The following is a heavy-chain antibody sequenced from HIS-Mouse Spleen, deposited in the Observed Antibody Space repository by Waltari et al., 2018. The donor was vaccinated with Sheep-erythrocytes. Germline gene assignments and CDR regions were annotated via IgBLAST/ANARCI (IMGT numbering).Heavy chain of an antibody. CDR2: INHSGST. V-gene: IGHV4-34*01. J-gene: IGHJ5*02. D-gene: IGHD6-6*01. CDR1: GGSFSGYY. CDR3: ARALSIAARPNWFDP. Sequence: AGLLKPSETLSHTCAVYGGSFSGYYWSWIRQPPGKGLEWIGEINHSGSTNYNPSLKSRVTISVDTSKNQFSLKLSSVTAADTAVYYCARALSIAARPNWFDPWGQGTLVTVSS.